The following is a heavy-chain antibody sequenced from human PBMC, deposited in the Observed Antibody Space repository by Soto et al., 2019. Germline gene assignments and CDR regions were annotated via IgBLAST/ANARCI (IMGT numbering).Heavy chain of an antibody. J-gene: IGHJ4*02. Sequence: GSLRLSCAASGFTFSSYAMSWVRQAPGKGLEWVSSIRGSGSSTYYADSVKGRFTVSRDNSKNTLYLQMNSLRAEDTAVYYCAKDPPLHSSCGWERPFDYWGQGTLATVSS. CDR1: GFTFSSYA. CDR2: IRGSGSST. V-gene: IGHV3-23*01. D-gene: IGHD6-19*01. CDR3: AKDPPLHSSCGWERPFDY.